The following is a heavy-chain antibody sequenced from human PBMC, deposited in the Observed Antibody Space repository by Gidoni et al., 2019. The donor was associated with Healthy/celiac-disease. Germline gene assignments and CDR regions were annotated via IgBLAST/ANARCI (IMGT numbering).Heavy chain of an antibody. J-gene: IGHJ4*02. D-gene: IGHD3-9*01. CDR1: GVTFGDYA. CDR2: IRSKAYGGTT. Sequence: EVQLVESGVGLVKPGRSLRLSCTATGVTFGDYAMSWFRQAPGKGLEWVGFIRSKAYGGTTEYAASVKGRFTISRDDSKSIAYLQMNSLKTEDTAVYYCTRVEYDILTGLYYFDYWGQGTLVTVSS. CDR3: TRVEYDILTGLYYFDY. V-gene: IGHV3-49*05.